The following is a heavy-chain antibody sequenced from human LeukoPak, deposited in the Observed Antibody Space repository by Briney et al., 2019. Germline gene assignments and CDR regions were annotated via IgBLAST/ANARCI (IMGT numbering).Heavy chain of an antibody. J-gene: IGHJ4*02. V-gene: IGHV3-49*04. CDR2: IRSKAYGGTT. CDR3: TRDGSGSYGRYYFDY. CDR1: GFTFGDYA. D-gene: IGHD1-26*01. Sequence: GGSLRLSCTASGFTFGDYAMSWVRQAPGKGLEWVGFIRSKAYGGTTEYAASVKGRFTTSRDDSKYIAYLQMNSLKTEDTAVYYCTRDGSGSYGRYYFDYWGQGTLVTVSS.